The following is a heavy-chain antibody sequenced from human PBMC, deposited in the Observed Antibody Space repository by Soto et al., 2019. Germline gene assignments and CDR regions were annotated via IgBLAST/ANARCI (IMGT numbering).Heavy chain of an antibody. CDR1: GYTFTSSY. CDR3: ARSQITMVRGVTGMDV. J-gene: IGHJ6*02. CDR2: INPSGGST. D-gene: IGHD3-10*01. V-gene: IGHV1-46*01. Sequence: ASVKVSCKASGYTFTSSYMHWVRQAPGQGLEWMGIINPSGGSTNYAQKFQGRATMTRDTSTSTVYMEVSSLRSEDTAVYYCARSQITMVRGVTGMDVWGQGTTVIVSS.